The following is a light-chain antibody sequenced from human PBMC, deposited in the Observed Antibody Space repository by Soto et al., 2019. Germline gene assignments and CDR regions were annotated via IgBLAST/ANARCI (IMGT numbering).Light chain of an antibody. Sequence: EIVLTQSPGTLSLSPGERATLSCRASQTLTSRFLAWYQQKPGQAPRLLISGASSRATGIPDRFSGSGSGTDFTLTIDGLGPEDSAVSYCQQYGISPITFGQGTRLEI. CDR1: QTLTSRF. J-gene: IGKJ5*01. V-gene: IGKV3-20*01. CDR3: QQYGISPIT. CDR2: GAS.